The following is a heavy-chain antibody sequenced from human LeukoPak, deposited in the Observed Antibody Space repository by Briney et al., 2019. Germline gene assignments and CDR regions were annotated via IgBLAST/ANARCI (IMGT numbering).Heavy chain of an antibody. J-gene: IGHJ4*02. Sequence: AGGSLRLSCAASGFTFSSYGMSWVRQAPGKGLEWVSAISGSGGSTYYADSVKGRFTISRDNSKNTLYLQMNSLRAEDTAVYYCARQRYRSTQWLVDPTDYWGQGTLVSISS. CDR3: ARQRYRSTQWLVDPTDY. CDR2: ISGSGGST. CDR1: GFTFSSYG. D-gene: IGHD6-19*01. V-gene: IGHV3-23*01.